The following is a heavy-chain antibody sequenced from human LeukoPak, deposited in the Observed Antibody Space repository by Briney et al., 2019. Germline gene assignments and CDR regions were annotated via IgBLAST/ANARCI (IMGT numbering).Heavy chain of an antibody. D-gene: IGHD2/OR15-2a*01. V-gene: IGHV5-10-1*01. Sequence: GESLKISCKASEYSFTGYWITWVRQMPGKGLEGMGRIDPSDSSINYSPPFQGQVTMSVDKSISTAYLQWSSLRASDTAMYYCARQAIDSEAEIFYSYGLDVWGKGTSVIVSS. J-gene: IGHJ6*04. CDR3: ARQAIDSEAEIFYSYGLDV. CDR1: EYSFTGYW. CDR2: IDPSDSSI.